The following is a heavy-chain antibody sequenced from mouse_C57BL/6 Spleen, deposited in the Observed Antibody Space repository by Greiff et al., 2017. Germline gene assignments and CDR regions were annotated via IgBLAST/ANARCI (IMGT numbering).Heavy chain of an antibody. CDR1: GFTFSDYG. Sequence: EVKLVESGGGLVKPGGSLKLSCAASGFTFSDYGMHWVRQAPEKGLEWVAYISSGSSTIYYADTVKGRFTISSDNAKNTLFLQMTSLRSEDTAMYYCDRPTPYYYGSNWYFDVWGTGTTVTVSS. CDR2: ISSGSSTI. J-gene: IGHJ1*03. V-gene: IGHV5-17*01. D-gene: IGHD1-1*01. CDR3: DRPTPYYYGSNWYFDV.